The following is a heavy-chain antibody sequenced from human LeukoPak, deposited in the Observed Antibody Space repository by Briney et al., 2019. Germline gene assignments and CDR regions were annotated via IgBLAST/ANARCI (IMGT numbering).Heavy chain of an antibody. Sequence: SETLSLTCTVSGDSISSGGFSWIWLRQPQGKGLEGIGYIYHSGSTYYNPSLKSRVTISIDRLENQFSLKLSSVTAADTAVYYCAREDGTGYLDYWGQGTLVTVSS. CDR1: GDSISSGGFS. V-gene: IGHV4-30-2*01. D-gene: IGHD2-8*02. CDR2: IYHSGST. CDR3: AREDGTGYLDY. J-gene: IGHJ4*02.